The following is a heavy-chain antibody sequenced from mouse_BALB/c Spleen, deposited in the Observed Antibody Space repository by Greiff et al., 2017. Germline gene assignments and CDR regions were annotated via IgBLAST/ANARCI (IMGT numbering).Heavy chain of an antibody. CDR3: ARSEYDQEAFDY. CDR1: GFTFSSFG. J-gene: IGHJ2*01. Sequence: EVQLVESGGGLVQPGGSRKLSCAASGFTFSSFGMHWVRQAPAKGLEWVAYISSGSSTIYYADTVKGRFTISRDNPKNTLFLQMTSLRSEDTAMYYCARSEYDQEAFDYWGQGTTLTVSS. D-gene: IGHD2-14*01. V-gene: IGHV5-17*02. CDR2: ISSGSSTI.